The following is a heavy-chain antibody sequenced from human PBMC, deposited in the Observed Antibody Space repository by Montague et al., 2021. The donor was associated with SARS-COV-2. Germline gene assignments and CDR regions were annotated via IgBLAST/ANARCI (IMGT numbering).Heavy chain of an antibody. Sequence: SKTLSLTCTVSGGSISSYYWSWIRQPPGKGLEWIGYIYYSGSTNYNPSLKSRVTISVDTSENQFSLKLTSVTAADTAVYYCARGRDGYYHRSALFDYWGQGTLVTVSS. D-gene: IGHD3-22*01. CDR1: GGSISSYY. V-gene: IGHV4-59*01. CDR3: ARGRDGYYHRSALFDY. CDR2: IYYSGST. J-gene: IGHJ4*02.